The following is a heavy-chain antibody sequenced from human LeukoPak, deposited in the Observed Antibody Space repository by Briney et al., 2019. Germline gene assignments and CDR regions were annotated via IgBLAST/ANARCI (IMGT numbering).Heavy chain of an antibody. CDR2: INWNGGST. CDR3: AREPRGHSLGYDVDY. Sequence: GGSLRLSCAASGFTFDDYGMNWVRQVPGKGLEWVSGINWNGGSTGYADSVKGRFTISRDNAKNSLYLQMNSLRAEDTALYYCAREPRGHSLGYDVDYWGQGTVVTVSS. D-gene: IGHD5-18*01. J-gene: IGHJ4*02. CDR1: GFTFDDYG. V-gene: IGHV3-20*04.